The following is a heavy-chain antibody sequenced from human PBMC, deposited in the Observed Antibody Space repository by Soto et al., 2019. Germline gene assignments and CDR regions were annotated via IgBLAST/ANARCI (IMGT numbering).Heavy chain of an antibody. Sequence: QVQLQESGPGLVKPSETLSLTCTVSGGSISSAYWSWIRQPPGEGLEWIGYVYYSGSTKYNPSLKSRVTISVDTSKKQFSLNLSSVTAADTAVYYCARGPGGSLPYCFGSWGQGTLVTVSS. D-gene: IGHD3-16*01. CDR3: ARGPGGSLPYCFGS. V-gene: IGHV4-59*01. CDR1: GGSISSAY. CDR2: VYYSGST. J-gene: IGHJ4*02.